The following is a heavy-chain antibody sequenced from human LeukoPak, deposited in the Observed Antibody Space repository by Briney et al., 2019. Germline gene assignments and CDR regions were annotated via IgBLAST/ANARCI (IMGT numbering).Heavy chain of an antibody. CDR2: IYDSGST. V-gene: IGHV4-31*03. D-gene: IGHD3-22*01. CDR1: GGSISSGGYY. J-gene: IGHJ6*02. CDR3: ATSTYYYDSSGPPLYYYYGMDV. Sequence: PSQTLSLTCTVSGGSISSGGYYWSWIRQHPGKGLEWIGYIYDSGSTYYNPSLKSRVTISGDTSKNQFSLKLSSVTAADTAVYYCATSTYYYDSSGPPLYYYYGMDVWGQGTTVTVSS.